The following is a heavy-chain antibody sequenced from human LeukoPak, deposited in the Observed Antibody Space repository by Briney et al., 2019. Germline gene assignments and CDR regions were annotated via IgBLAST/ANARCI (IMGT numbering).Heavy chain of an antibody. CDR1: GYTFTGYY. V-gene: IGHV1-2*02. CDR2: INPNSGGT. J-gene: IGHJ6*03. CDR3: ARDFTWIQLWQHYYYMDV. D-gene: IGHD5-18*01. Sequence: ASVKVSCKASGYTFTGYYVHWVRQAPGQGLEWMGWINPNSGGTNYAQKFQGRVTMTRDTSISTAYMELSRLRSDDTAVYYCARDFTWIQLWQHYYYMDVWGKGTTVTVSS.